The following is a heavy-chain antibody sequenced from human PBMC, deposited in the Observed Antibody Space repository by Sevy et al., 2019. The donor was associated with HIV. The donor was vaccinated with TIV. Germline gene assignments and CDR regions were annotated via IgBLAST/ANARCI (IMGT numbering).Heavy chain of an antibody. Sequence: GGSLRLSCAASGFTFDDYAMHWVRHTPRKGLEWVSSVSWNSAYIKYADSVKGRFTISRDKTKKSLYLQMSSLRVEDMALYYWVNGTMVALMDLYDCFHIWGRGTMVTVSS. D-gene: IGHD2-8*01. CDR2: VSWNSAYI. J-gene: IGHJ3*02. V-gene: IGHV3-9*03. CDR1: GFTFDDYA. CDR3: VNGTMVALMDLYDCFHI.